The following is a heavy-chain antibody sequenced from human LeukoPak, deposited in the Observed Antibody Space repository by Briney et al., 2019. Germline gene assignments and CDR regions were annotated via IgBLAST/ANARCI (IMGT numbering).Heavy chain of an antibody. J-gene: IGHJ4*02. CDR1: GFTFSSYW. CDR2: ISSSSSYI. Sequence: GGSLRLSCAASGFTFSSYWMSWVRQAPGKGLEWVSSISSSSSYIYYADSVKGRFTISRDNAKNSLYLQMNSLRAEDTAVYYCARGFPSTIFCLGDWGQGTLVTVSS. D-gene: IGHD3-9*01. CDR3: ARGFPSTIFCLGD. V-gene: IGHV3-21*01.